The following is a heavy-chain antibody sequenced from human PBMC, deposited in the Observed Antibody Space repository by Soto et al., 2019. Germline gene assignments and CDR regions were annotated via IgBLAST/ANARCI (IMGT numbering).Heavy chain of an antibody. CDR3: ARSEGGYFYGMDV. CDR1: GGTLTISSHG. J-gene: IGHJ6*02. CDR2: IIAMFGTA. V-gene: IGHV1-69*06. D-gene: IGHD3-9*01. Sequence: QVKLVQSGAEVRKPGSSVKVSCKASGGTLTISSHGISWVRQAPGQGLEWMGGIIAMFGTANYAQKFQGRVTIKADKPTNTAYMEMNSLRFEDTAVYYCARSEGGYFYGMDVWGQGTTVTVSS.